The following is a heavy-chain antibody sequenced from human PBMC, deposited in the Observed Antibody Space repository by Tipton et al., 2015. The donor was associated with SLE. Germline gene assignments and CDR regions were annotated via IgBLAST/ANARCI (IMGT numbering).Heavy chain of an antibody. V-gene: IGHV3-7*01. CDR3: ARDNKGPDY. Sequence: SLRLSCAASGLTFSSNWMSWVRQVPGKGLEWVANIKEDGSEKYYVDSLKGRFTISRDNAKNSMFLEINSLTAGDTAVYYCARDNKGPDYWGRGTQVTVSS. CDR1: GLTFSSNW. J-gene: IGHJ4*02. CDR2: IKEDGSEK. D-gene: IGHD2/OR15-2a*01.